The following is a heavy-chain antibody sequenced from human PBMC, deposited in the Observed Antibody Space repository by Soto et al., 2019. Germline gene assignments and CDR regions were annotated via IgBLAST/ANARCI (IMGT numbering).Heavy chain of an antibody. D-gene: IGHD2-2*01. CDR1: GYTFTSYA. CDR2: INAGNGNT. V-gene: IGHV1-3*01. CDR3: ATAIADDAFDI. Sequence: ASVKVSGKASGYTFTSYAMHWVRQAPGQRLEWMGWINAGNGNTKYSQKFQGRVTITRDTSASTAYMELSSPRFEDTAVYFCATAIADDAFDIWGRGTMVT. J-gene: IGHJ3*02.